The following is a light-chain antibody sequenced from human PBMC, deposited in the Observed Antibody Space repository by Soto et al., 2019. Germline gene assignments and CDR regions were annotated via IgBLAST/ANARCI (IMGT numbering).Light chain of an antibody. CDR3: QQYVNTVRA. CDR2: AAS. J-gene: IGKJ1*01. CDR1: QTISNSY. V-gene: IGKV3-20*01. Sequence: EIVLTQSPGTLSLSPGERATLSCRASQTISNSYLAWYQHKSGQAPRLLISAASSRATGIPDRFSGSGSGTDFTLTISRLEPEDFEVYYCQQYVNTVRAFGQGTKVDIK.